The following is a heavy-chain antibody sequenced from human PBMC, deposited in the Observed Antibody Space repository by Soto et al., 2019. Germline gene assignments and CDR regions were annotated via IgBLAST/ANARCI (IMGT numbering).Heavy chain of an antibody. D-gene: IGHD3-16*02. CDR3: STVSGYDYIWRSYRLTSDY. J-gene: IGHJ4*02. V-gene: IGHV1-18*01. CDR2: SRAYNGNT. CDR1: GYTFTSYG. Sequence: QVQLVQSGAEVKKPGASVKVSCKASGYTFTSYGISWVRQAPGQGLEWMGWSRAYNGNTNYAQKLQGRVTMTTDTSTSTAYMDLRSLRCDVTAVYYNSTVSGYDYIWRSYRLTSDYWGQGTLVTVSS.